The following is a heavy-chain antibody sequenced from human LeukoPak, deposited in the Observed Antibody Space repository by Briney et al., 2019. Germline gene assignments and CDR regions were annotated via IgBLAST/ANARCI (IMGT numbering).Heavy chain of an antibody. CDR1: GFTFSSYA. V-gene: IGHV3-23*01. CDR3: AKGLGYCSSTSCYTIPFDY. Sequence: GGSLRLSCAASGFTFSSYAMSWVRQAPGKGLEWVSAISDSGGSTYYADSVKGRFTISRDNSKNTLYLQMNSLRAEDTAVYYCAKGLGYCSSTSCYTIPFDYWGQGTLVTVSS. D-gene: IGHD2-2*02. J-gene: IGHJ4*02. CDR2: ISDSGGST.